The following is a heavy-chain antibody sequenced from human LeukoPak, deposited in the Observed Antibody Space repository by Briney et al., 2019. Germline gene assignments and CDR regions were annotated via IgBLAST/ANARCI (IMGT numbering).Heavy chain of an antibody. V-gene: IGHV1-69*13. CDR3: ATADSSGYYYGSYFDY. D-gene: IGHD3-22*01. CDR2: IIPIFGTA. J-gene: IGHJ4*02. Sequence: GASVKVSCKASGGTFSSYAISWVRQAPGQGLEWMGGIIPIFGTANYAQKFQGRVTITADESTSTAYMELSSLRSEDTAVYYCATADSSGYYYGSYFDYWGQGTLVTVSS. CDR1: GGTFSSYA.